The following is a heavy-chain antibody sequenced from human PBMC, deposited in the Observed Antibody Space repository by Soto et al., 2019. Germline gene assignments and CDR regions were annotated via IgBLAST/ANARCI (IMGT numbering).Heavy chain of an antibody. CDR1: GFTFDTYA. CDR2: LSDTTTDA. D-gene: IGHD2-21*02. V-gene: IGHV3-23*01. Sequence: GGSLRLSCAASGFTFDTYAMTWVRQAPGKGLEWVSTLSDTTTDAYYADSVKGRFTVSRDNSKDTVYLQMNSLTADDTAVYYCAEGLRVATTSFDYWGQGTLVTVSS. CDR3: AEGLRVATTSFDY. J-gene: IGHJ4*02.